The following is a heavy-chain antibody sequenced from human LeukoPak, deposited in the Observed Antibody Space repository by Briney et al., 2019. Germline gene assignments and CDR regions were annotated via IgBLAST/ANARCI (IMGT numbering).Heavy chain of an antibody. D-gene: IGHD1-26*01. CDR3: ATNSWSYGSGMYYFDY. CDR1: GFTFSNYC. CDR2: IKSDGSST. Sequence: GGSLRLSCAPSGFTFSNYCMHWVRQAPGKGPVWVSHIKSDGSSTRFADSVQGRFTISRDNDKNTLYLQMNSLRAEDTAVYYCATNSWSYGSGMYYFDYWGRGTLVSVSS. J-gene: IGHJ4*02. V-gene: IGHV3-74*01.